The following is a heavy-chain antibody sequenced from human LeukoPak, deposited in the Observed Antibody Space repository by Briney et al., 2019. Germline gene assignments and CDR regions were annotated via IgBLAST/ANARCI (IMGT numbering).Heavy chain of an antibody. D-gene: IGHD3-9*01. CDR2: INHSGST. V-gene: IGHV4-34*01. CDR1: SGSFSGYY. CDR3: ARHSVLRYFDWLSGSYNWFDP. Sequence: SETLSLTCAVYSGSFSGYYWSWIRQPPEKGLEWIGEINHSGSTNYNPSLKSRVTISVDTSKNQFSLKLSSVTAADTAVYYCARHSVLRYFDWLSGSYNWFDPWGQGTLVTVSS. J-gene: IGHJ5*02.